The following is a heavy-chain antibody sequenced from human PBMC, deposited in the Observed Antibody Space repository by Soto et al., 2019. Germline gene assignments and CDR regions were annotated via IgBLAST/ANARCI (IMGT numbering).Heavy chain of an antibody. D-gene: IGHD6-19*01. V-gene: IGHV6-1*01. CDR1: GDSVSSNSAA. J-gene: IGHJ4*02. CDR2: TYYRSKWYH. Sequence: SQTLSLTCVISGDSVSSNSAAWNWIRQSPSRGLEWLGRTYYRSKWYHDYAVSVKSRITINPDTSKNQFSLQLNSVTPEDTAVYYCARVPFGSGWYVYYFDYWGQGMLVNVSS. CDR3: ARVPFGSGWYVYYFDY.